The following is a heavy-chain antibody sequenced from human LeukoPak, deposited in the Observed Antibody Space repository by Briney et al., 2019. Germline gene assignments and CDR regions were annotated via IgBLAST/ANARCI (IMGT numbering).Heavy chain of an antibody. Sequence: ASVKVSCKASGYTFTGYYMHWVRQAPGQGLEWMGWINPNSGGTNYAQKFQGRVTMTRDTSISTAYMELSRLRSDDTAVHYCARDPFGVVMPPDYWGQGTLVTVSS. D-gene: IGHD3-3*01. CDR3: ARDPFGVVMPPDY. CDR2: INPNSGGT. V-gene: IGHV1-2*02. CDR1: GYTFTGYY. J-gene: IGHJ4*02.